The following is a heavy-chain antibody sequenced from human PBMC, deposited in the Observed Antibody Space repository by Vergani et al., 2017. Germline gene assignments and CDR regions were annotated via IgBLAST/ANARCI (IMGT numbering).Heavy chain of an antibody. Sequence: EVQLVQSGAAVKKPGATMKISCKVAGYTFTDHYMHWVKQAPGKGLDWMGLVDPEDGETIDAEKFKGRVTIAADTSTDIAHVELSSLRSEETADYYCATPQWSTTGGMEVWGQGTMVIVSS. CDR3: ATPQWSTTGGMEV. CDR1: GYTFTDHY. J-gene: IGHJ6*02. CDR2: VDPEDGET. D-gene: IGHD4-17*01. V-gene: IGHV1-69-2*01.